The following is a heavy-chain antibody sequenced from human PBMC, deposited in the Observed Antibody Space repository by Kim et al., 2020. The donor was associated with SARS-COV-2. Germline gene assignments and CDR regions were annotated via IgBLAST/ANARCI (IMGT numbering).Heavy chain of an antibody. CDR2: ISSNGGST. CDR3: VKDVPQSYDKSVRVVEFDY. D-gene: IGHD2-15*01. J-gene: IGHJ4*02. V-gene: IGHV3-64D*09. Sequence: GGSLRLSCSASGFTFSSYAMHWVRQAPGKGLEYVSAISSNGGSTYYADSVKGRFTISRDNSKNTLYLQMSSLRAEDTAVYYCVKDVPQSYDKSVRVVEFDYWGQGTLVTVSS. CDR1: GFTFSSYA.